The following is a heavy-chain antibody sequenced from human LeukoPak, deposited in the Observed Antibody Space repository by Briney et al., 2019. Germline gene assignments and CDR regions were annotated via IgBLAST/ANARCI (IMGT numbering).Heavy chain of an antibody. J-gene: IGHJ4*02. CDR3: ARRGPDYYDSSGYYFEYDY. D-gene: IGHD3-22*01. CDR2: INHSGST. CDR1: GGSFSGYY. V-gene: IGHV4-34*01. Sequence: PSETLSLTCAVYGGSFSGYYWSWIRQPPGKGLEWIGEINHSGSTNYNPSLKSRVTISVDTSKNQFSLKLSSVTAADTAVYYCARRGPDYYDSSGYYFEYDYWGQGTLVTVSS.